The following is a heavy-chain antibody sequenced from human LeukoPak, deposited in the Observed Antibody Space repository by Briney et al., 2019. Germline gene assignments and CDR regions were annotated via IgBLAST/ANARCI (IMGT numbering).Heavy chain of an antibody. CDR3: ARGYYYDSGSLTRALDF. J-gene: IGHJ3*01. CDR2: INPNSGTS. D-gene: IGHD3-22*01. V-gene: IGHV1-2*02. Sequence: ASVTVSCTVSGYTFSDYYMHWVRQAPGQGLEGVGWINPNSGTSNYAQRFQDRVTMTTDTSTNTGYMELRSLRSDDTAIYYCARGYYYDSGSLTRALDFWGQGTMVTVSS. CDR1: GYTFSDYY.